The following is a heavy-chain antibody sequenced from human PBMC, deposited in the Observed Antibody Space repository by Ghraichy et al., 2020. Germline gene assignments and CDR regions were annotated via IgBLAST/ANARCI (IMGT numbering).Heavy chain of an antibody. CDR3: SANSDYARVYFNF. D-gene: IGHD4/OR15-4a*01. CDR1: GFAFNDAW. J-gene: IGHJ4*02. CDR2: IKIERDGGTT. Sequence: GGSLRLSCTVSGFAFNDAWMSWVRQAPGKGLEWIGSIKIERDGGTTDYAAPVKDRFTISRDDSKNIAYLQMDSLKTEDTAVYFCSANSDYARVYFNFWGQGTLVTVSS. V-gene: IGHV3-15*01.